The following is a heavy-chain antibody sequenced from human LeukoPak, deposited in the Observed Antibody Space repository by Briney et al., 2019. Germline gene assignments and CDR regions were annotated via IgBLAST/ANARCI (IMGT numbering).Heavy chain of an antibody. V-gene: IGHV5-51*01. D-gene: IGHD5-24*01. Sequence: GEPLKISCRASGYSSTSYWIGWVRQTPGKGLVWMVIIYPGDSDTRYSPSFQGQFTISADNSITTAYLQWSSLKASEPAMYYCASPRRDGGDYWGQGTLVTVSS. CDR1: GYSSTSYW. CDR2: IYPGDSDT. J-gene: IGHJ4*02. CDR3: ASPRRDGGDY.